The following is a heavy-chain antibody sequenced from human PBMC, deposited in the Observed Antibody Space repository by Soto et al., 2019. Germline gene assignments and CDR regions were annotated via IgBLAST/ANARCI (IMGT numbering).Heavy chain of an antibody. D-gene: IGHD3-16*01. V-gene: IGHV1-2*04. CDR3: ARVDGRGESNWFDP. CDR2: INPNSGGT. Sequence: QVQLVQSGAEVKKPGASVKVSCKASGYTFTGYYMHWVRQAPGQGLEWMGWINPNSGGTNYAQKLQGWVTMTRDTSISTDYMELSRLRSDDTAVYYCARVDGRGESNWFDPWGQGTLVTVSS. CDR1: GYTFTGYY. J-gene: IGHJ5*02.